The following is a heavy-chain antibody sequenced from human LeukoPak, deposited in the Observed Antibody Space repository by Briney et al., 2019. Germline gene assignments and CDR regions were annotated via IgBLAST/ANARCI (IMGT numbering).Heavy chain of an antibody. CDR2: IYYAGST. D-gene: IGHD3-3*01. J-gene: IGHJ6*02. CDR3: AREGDYDFWSGYSHYYYGMDV. CDR1: GGSISRHY. V-gene: IGHV4-59*11. Sequence: KPSETLSLTCTVSGGSISRHYWNWIRQPPGKGLEWIGYIYYAGSTNYNPSLKSRVTISLDTSKTQFSLKLSSVTAADTAVYYCAREGDYDFWSGYSHYYYGMDVWGQGTTVTVSS.